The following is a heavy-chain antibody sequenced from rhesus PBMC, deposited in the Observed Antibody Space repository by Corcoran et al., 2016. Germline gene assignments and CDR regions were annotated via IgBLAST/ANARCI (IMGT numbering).Heavy chain of an antibody. J-gene: IGHJ4*01. CDR2: IYGSGSST. D-gene: IGHD2-27*01. V-gene: IGHV4-169*02. CDR3: VREVVLTAMQYFDY. CDR1: GGAISSSY. Sequence: QLQLQESGPGLVKPSETLSVTCAVSGGAISSSYWRWIRQAPGKGLEWIGDIYGSGSSTNYNPSLKSRVTLSVDTSKNQFSLKLSSVAAADTAVYYCVREVVLTAMQYFDYWGQGVLVTVSS.